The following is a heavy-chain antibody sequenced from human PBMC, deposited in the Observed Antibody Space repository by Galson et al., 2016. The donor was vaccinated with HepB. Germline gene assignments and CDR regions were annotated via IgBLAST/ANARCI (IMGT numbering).Heavy chain of an antibody. CDR1: GFTFTNYA. D-gene: IGHD2-15*01. CDR2: IAPSGGVT. J-gene: IGHJ5*02. Sequence: SLRLSCAASGFTFTNYAMTWVRQAPGKGLEWVSTIAPSGGVTYYADSVKGRFTISRDNSKNTLYLQMNSLRAEDTALYYCVKRPDCSGGSCFDPWGQGTLVAVS. CDR3: VKRPDCSGGSCFDP. V-gene: IGHV3-23*01.